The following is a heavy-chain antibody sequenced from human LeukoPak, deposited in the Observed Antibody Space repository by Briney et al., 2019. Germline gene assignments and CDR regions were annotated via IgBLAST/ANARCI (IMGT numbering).Heavy chain of an antibody. D-gene: IGHD4-17*01. Sequence: GGSLRLSCAASGFIFSSHWMSWVRQAPGKGPEWVANIKQDGSEKYYVDSVKGRFTISRDNAKNSLYLQMNSLRVEDTAVYYCAREDGDYQGLDYWGQGTLVTVSS. CDR3: AREDGDYQGLDY. CDR1: GFIFSSHW. V-gene: IGHV3-7*03. CDR2: IKQDGSEK. J-gene: IGHJ4*02.